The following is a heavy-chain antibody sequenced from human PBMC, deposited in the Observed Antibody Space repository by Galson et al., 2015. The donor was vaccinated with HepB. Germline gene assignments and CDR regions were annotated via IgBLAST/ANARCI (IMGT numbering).Heavy chain of an antibody. CDR1: GGTFSSYA. J-gene: IGHJ3*02. CDR3: ARDLRSYGDYVSDAFDI. Sequence: SVKVSCKASGGTFSSYAISWVRQAPGQGLEWMGGITPIFGTANYAQKFQGRVTITADESTSTAYMELSSLRSEDTAVYYCARDLRSYGDYVSDAFDIWGQGTMVTVSS. V-gene: IGHV1-69*13. CDR2: ITPIFGTA. D-gene: IGHD4-17*01.